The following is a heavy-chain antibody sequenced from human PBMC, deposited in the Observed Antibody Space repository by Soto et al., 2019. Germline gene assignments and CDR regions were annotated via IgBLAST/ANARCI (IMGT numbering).Heavy chain of an antibody. CDR2: IIPISGTP. J-gene: IGHJ3*02. CDR3: ARKSCAGSGCARPLGPLNI. V-gene: IGHV1-69*13. CDR1: GGIFRTFA. Sequence: GASVKVSCKASGGIFRTFAFNWVRQAPERGLEWMGGIIPISGTPSYAQKFQGRVTATADESTSTVYLDLSSLTSEDTAVYYCARKSCAGSGCARPLGPLNIWGHGTTVTVSS. D-gene: IGHD6-19*01.